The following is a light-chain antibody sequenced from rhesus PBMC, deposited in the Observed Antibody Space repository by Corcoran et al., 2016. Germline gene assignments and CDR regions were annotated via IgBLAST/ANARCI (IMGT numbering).Light chain of an antibody. CDR3: QHGYGTPLT. J-gene: IGKJ4*01. Sequence: DIQMTQSPSSLSASVGDRVTITCRASENVNNYLHWYQQKPGKAPKLLIYKASTLQSGVPSRFSGSGSGTDYTFTFSSLQPEDVATYYWQHGYGTPLTFGGGTKVELK. V-gene: IGKV1-74*01. CDR1: ENVNNY. CDR2: KAS.